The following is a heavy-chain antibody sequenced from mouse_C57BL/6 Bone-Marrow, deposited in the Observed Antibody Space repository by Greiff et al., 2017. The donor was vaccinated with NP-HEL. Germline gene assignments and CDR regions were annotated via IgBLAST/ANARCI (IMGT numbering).Heavy chain of an antibody. CDR3: ARGDY. Sequence: QVQLQQPGAELVRPGTSVKLSCKASGYTFTSYWMHWVKQRPGQGLEWIGVIDPSDSYTNYNQKSKGKATLTVDTSSSTAYMQLSSLTSEDSAVYYCARGDYWGQGTTLTVSS. CDR2: IDPSDSYT. CDR1: GYTFTSYW. V-gene: IGHV1-59*01. J-gene: IGHJ2*01.